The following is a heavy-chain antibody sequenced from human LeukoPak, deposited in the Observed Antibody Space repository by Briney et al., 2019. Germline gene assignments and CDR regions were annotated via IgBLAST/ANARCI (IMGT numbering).Heavy chain of an antibody. CDR3: ARVRRRNALRYPTGDPYYFDY. Sequence: ASVKVSCKASGGTFSSYAISWVRQAPGQGLEWMGGIIPIFGTANYAQKFQGRVTITADESTSTAYMELSSLRSEDTAVYYCARVRRRNALRYPTGDPYYFDYWGQGTLVTVSS. V-gene: IGHV1-69*01. CDR2: IIPIFGTA. J-gene: IGHJ4*02. CDR1: GGTFSSYA. D-gene: IGHD7-27*01.